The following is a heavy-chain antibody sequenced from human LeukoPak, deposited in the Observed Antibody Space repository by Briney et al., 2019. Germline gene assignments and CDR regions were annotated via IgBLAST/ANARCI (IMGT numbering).Heavy chain of an antibody. V-gene: IGHV3-74*01. J-gene: IGHJ4*02. D-gene: IGHD3-3*01. CDR3: AKLTIFGVVIIRKYYFDY. CDR1: GFTFSSYW. CDR2: ISIDGSTT. Sequence: GGSLRLSCVGSGFTFSSYWMHWVRQGPGKGLEWVSRISIDGSTTTYADSVKGRFTISRDNAKNTLYLQMNSLRAEDTAVYYCAKLTIFGVVIIRKYYFDYWGQGTLVTVSS.